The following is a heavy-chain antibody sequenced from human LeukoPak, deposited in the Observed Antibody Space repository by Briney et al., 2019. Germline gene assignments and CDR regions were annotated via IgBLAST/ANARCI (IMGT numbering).Heavy chain of an antibody. Sequence: GGSLRLSCAASGFTFSSYVMSWVRQAPGKGLEWVSAISGSGGSTYYADSVKGRFTISRDNSKNTLYLQMNSLRAEDTAVYYCAKVTTVTGPPYNWFDPWGQGTLVTVSS. CDR3: AKVTTVTGPPYNWFDP. J-gene: IGHJ5*02. V-gene: IGHV3-23*01. D-gene: IGHD4-17*01. CDR2: ISGSGGST. CDR1: GFTFSSYV.